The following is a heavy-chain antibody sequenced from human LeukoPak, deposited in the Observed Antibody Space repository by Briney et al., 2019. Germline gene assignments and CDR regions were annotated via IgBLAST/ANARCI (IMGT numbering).Heavy chain of an antibody. Sequence: GASLKISCKGSGYSFTSYWIGWVRQLPGKGLEWMGIIYPGDSDTRYSPSFQGQVTISADKSLTPAYLQCSSLKASDTAMYYCARGPGDYRYYYYYMDVWGKGTTVTVSS. CDR1: GYSFTSYW. V-gene: IGHV5-51*01. D-gene: IGHD4-17*01. CDR2: IYPGDSDT. J-gene: IGHJ6*03. CDR3: ARGPGDYRYYYYYMDV.